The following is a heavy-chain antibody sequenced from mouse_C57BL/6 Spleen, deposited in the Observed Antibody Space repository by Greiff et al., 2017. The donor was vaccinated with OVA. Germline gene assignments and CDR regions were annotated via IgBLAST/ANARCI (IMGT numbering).Heavy chain of an antibody. V-gene: IGHV5-17*01. D-gene: IGHD1-1*01. CDR1: GFTFSDYG. CDR2: ISSGSSTI. CDR3: ARQDYYGSSLFDY. J-gene: IGHJ2*01. Sequence: DVKLVESGGGLVKPGGSLKLSCAASGFTFSDYGMHWFRQSPEKGLEWVAYISSGSSTIYYADTVKGRFTISRDNAKNTLFLKMTRLRSEDTAMYYCARQDYYGSSLFDYWGQGTTLTVSS.